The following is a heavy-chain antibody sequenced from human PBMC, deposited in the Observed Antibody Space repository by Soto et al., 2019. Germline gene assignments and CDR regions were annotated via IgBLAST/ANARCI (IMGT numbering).Heavy chain of an antibody. Sequence: QITLKESGPTLVKPTETLTLTCTFSGFSLSTTGVAVGWIRQPPGKALERLALIYWDDDKRYSPSLKTRLTITKDTSKNHVVLTMTNLDPVDTATYYCAFFPRALSSSWSNYFDPWGQGTLVTGSS. CDR2: IYWDDDK. CDR3: AFFPRALSSSWSNYFDP. J-gene: IGHJ5*02. D-gene: IGHD6-13*01. CDR1: GFSLSTTGVA. V-gene: IGHV2-5*02.